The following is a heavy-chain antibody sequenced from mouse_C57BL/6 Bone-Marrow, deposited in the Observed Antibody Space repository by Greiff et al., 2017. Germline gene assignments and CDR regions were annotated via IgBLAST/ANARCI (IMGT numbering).Heavy chain of an antibody. V-gene: IGHV5-6*01. Sequence: EVMLVESGGDLVKPGGSLKLSCAASGFTFSSYGMSWVRQTPDKRLEWVATISSGGSYTYYPDSVTGRFTISRDNAKNTHYLQMSSLKSEDTAMYYCASIYSSYGAMDYWGQGTSVTVSS. J-gene: IGHJ4*01. CDR1: GFTFSSYG. D-gene: IGHD2-5*01. CDR3: ASIYSSYGAMDY. CDR2: ISSGGSYT.